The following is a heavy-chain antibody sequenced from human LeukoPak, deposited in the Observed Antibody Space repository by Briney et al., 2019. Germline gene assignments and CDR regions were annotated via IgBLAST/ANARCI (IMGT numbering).Heavy chain of an antibody. CDR3: AKGRTSYYSYAMDI. Sequence: GGSLRLSCAASGFTFSSYAMSWVRQAPGKGLEWVSAISESGGSTYYADSVEGRFTISRDNSKITLHLQMNSLRAEDTAVYYCAKGRTSYYSYAMDIWGQGTTVTVSS. CDR1: GFTFSSYA. V-gene: IGHV3-23*01. CDR2: ISESGGST. D-gene: IGHD1-14*01. J-gene: IGHJ6*02.